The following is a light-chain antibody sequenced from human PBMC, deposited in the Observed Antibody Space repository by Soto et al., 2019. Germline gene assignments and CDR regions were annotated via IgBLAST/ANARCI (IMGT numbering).Light chain of an antibody. V-gene: IGLV2-14*03. CDR1: SSDVGAFNY. J-gene: IGLJ1*01. Sequence: SVLTQPASVSGSPGQSISISCIGTSSDVGAFNYVSWYQHHPGKAPQLIIYDVTSRPSGVSNRFSASKSGNTASLTISGLQAEDEADYYCSSYITRNTEVFGTGTKVTVL. CDR2: DVT. CDR3: SSYITRNTEV.